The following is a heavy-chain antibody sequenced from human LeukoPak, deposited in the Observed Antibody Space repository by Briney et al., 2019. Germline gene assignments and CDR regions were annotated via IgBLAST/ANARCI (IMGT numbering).Heavy chain of an antibody. D-gene: IGHD5-24*01. CDR1: GGSFSGYY. Sequence: SETLSLTCAVYGGSFSGYYWSWILQPPGKGLEWIGEINHSGSTNYNPSLQSRVTISVDTSKNQFSLKLSSVTAADTAVYYCASLERWNLRLLSPGAPFFDYWGQGTLVTVSS. CDR2: INHSGST. V-gene: IGHV4-34*01. J-gene: IGHJ4*02. CDR3: ASLERWNLRLLSPGAPFFDY.